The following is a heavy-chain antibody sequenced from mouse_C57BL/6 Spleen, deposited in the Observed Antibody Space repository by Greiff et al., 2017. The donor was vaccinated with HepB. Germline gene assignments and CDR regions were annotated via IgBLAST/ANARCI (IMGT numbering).Heavy chain of an antibody. Sequence: QVQLQQSGPELVKPGASVKISCKASGYAFSSSWMNWVKQRPGKGLEWIGRIYPGDGDTNYNGKFKGNATLTADKSSSTAYMQLSSLTSEDSAVYFCARDHYWYFDVWGTGTTVTVSS. CDR1: GYAFSSSW. V-gene: IGHV1-82*01. CDR2: IYPGDGDT. J-gene: IGHJ1*03. CDR3: ARDHYWYFDV.